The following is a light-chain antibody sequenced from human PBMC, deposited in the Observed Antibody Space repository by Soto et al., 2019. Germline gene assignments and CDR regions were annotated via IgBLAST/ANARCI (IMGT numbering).Light chain of an antibody. CDR1: QSISTY. J-gene: IGKJ1*01. V-gene: IGKV1-39*01. CDR3: QQSYSTSSWT. Sequence: DIQMTQSPSSLSASVGDRVTITCRASQSISTYLNWYQQKPGKAPNLLIYAGSSLQSGVPSRFSGSGSGTDFTLTITSLQPEDFATYYCQQSYSTSSWTFGQGTKVDIK. CDR2: AGS.